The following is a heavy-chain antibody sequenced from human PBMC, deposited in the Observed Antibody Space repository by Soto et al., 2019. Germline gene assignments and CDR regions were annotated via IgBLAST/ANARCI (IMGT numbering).Heavy chain of an antibody. J-gene: IGHJ6*02. Sequence: PGESLKISCKGSGYSFTSYWISWVRQMPGKGLEWMGRIDPSDSYTNYSPSFQGHVTISADKSISTAYLQWSSLKASDTAMYYCAIPGDWNYDYYYYYGMDVWGQGTTVTVSS. CDR3: AIPGDWNYDYYYYYGMDV. CDR1: GYSFTSYW. CDR2: IDPSDSYT. V-gene: IGHV5-10-1*01. D-gene: IGHD1-7*01.